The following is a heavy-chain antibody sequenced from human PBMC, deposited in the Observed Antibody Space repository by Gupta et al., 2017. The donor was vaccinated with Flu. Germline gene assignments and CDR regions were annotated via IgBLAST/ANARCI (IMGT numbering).Heavy chain of an antibody. CDR1: GFTVGNNY. CDR3: ARDPPGIAASGGG. J-gene: IGHJ4*02. D-gene: IGHD6-13*01. Sequence: EMQVVESGGGLVQPGGSLRLSCAASGFTVGNNYMNWLRQAPGKGLEWISLMYSGGTTNYADSVKGRFTISRDSSKNTLYLQMNSLRVEETAVYYCARDPPGIAASGGGWGQGTLVTVSS. V-gene: IGHV3-66*02. CDR2: MYSGGTT.